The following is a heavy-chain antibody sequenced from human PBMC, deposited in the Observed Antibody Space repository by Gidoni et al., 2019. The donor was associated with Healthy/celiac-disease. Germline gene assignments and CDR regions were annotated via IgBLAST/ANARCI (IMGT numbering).Heavy chain of an antibody. CDR3: AADLVGATAFDY. D-gene: IGHD1-26*01. J-gene: IGHJ4*02. CDR1: GFTFSSYA. CDR2: ISGSGGST. V-gene: IGHV3-23*01. Sequence: EVQLLESGGGLVQPGGSLRLSCAASGFTFSSYAMSWVRQAPGKGLEWVSAISGSGGSTYYADSVKGRFTISRDNSKNTLYLQMNSLRAEDTAVYYCAADLVGATAFDYWGQGTLVTVSS.